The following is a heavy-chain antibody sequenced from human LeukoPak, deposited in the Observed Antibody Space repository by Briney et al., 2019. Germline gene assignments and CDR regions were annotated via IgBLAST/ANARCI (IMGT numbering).Heavy chain of an antibody. CDR2: TYYRSKWYS. V-gene: IGHV6-1*01. CDR1: GDSVSSNSAA. Sequence: SQTLSLTCAISGDSVSSNSAAWNWIRQSPSRGLEWLGRTYYRSKWYSDYALSVKSRITINPDTSKNQFSLRLNSVTPEDTAVYYCARDSSSGWYIPNTNWFDPWGQGTLVTVSP. D-gene: IGHD6-19*01. CDR3: ARDSSSGWYIPNTNWFDP. J-gene: IGHJ5*02.